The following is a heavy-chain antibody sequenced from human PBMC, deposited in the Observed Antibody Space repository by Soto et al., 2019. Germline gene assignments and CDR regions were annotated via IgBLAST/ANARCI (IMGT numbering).Heavy chain of an antibody. V-gene: IGHV1-8*01. CDR2: MNPNSGNT. CDR1: GYTFTSYY. J-gene: IGHJ4*02. Sequence: GASVNVSCKSSGYTFTSYYINWVRQATGQGLEWMGWMNPNSGNTGYAQKFQGRVTMTRNTSISTAYMELSSLRSEDTAVYYCARDPYYYDSSGSYWGQGTLVTVSS. D-gene: IGHD3-22*01. CDR3: ARDPYYYDSSGSY.